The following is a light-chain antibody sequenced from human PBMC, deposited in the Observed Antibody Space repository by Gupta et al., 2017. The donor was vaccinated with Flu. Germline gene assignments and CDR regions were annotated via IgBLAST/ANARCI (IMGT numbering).Light chain of an antibody. Sequence: QSVLTQPPSVSAAPGQKVTISCSGSSSNIGDFYVSWYQQLPGTAPKLLIYENNKRPSVIPDRFSGSRFETSATLVITGLLTGDEADYYCGTWDSGLSGWVFGGGTTLTVL. CDR1: SSNIGDFY. CDR2: ENN. CDR3: GTWDSGLSGWV. J-gene: IGLJ3*02. V-gene: IGLV1-51*02.